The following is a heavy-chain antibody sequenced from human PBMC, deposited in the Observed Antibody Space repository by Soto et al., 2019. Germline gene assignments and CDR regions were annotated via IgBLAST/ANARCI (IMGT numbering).Heavy chain of an antibody. CDR2: IIPIFGTA. CDR1: GGTFSSYA. J-gene: IGHJ6*02. V-gene: IGHV1-69*13. Sequence: AASVKVSCKASGGTFSSYAISWVRQAPGQGLEWMGGIIPIFGTANYAQKFQGRVTITADESTSTAYMELSSLRSEDTAVYYCARGIVGGTGVYYYYYGMDVWGQGTTVTVSS. CDR3: ARGIVGGTGVYYYYYGMDV. D-gene: IGHD1-26*01.